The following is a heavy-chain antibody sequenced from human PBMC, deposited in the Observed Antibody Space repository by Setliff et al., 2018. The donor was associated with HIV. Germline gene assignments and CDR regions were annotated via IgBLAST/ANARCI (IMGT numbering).Heavy chain of an antibody. Sequence: PSETLSLTCAVYGGSFNGYSWTWIRQPPGKGLEWIGEINHSGRTKYSPSLRSRVSITVDTSKTQFSLKLRSVTAADTALYYCARGEGSGWYAYYFDYWGQGTLVTVSS. D-gene: IGHD6-19*01. V-gene: IGHV4-34*01. CDR1: GGSFNGYS. CDR2: INHSGRT. CDR3: ARGEGSGWYAYYFDY. J-gene: IGHJ4*02.